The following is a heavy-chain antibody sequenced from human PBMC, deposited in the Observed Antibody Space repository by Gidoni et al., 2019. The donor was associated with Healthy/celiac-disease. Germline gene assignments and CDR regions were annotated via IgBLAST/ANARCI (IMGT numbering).Heavy chain of an antibody. D-gene: IGHD2-2*01. Sequence: QVQLQQWGAGLLKPSETLSLTCAVYGGSFSGYYWSWIRQPPGKGLEWIGEINHSGSTNYNPSLKSRVTISVDTSKNQFSLKLSSVTAAVTAAYYCAREDHCSSTSCYSVSPDYWGQGTLVTVSS. CDR2: INHSGST. CDR1: GGSFSGYY. J-gene: IGHJ4*02. CDR3: AREDHCSSTSCYSVSPDY. V-gene: IGHV4-34*01.